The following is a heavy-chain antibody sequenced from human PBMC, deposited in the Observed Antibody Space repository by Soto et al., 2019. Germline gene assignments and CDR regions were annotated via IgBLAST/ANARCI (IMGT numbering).Heavy chain of an antibody. Sequence: TLSLTCTVSGGSISSGDYYWSWIRQPPGKGLEWIGYIYYSGSTYYNPSLKSRVTISVDTSKNQFSLKLSSVTAADTAVYYCASLNLVVTAPNDYWGQGTLVTVSS. CDR3: ASLNLVVTAPNDY. J-gene: IGHJ4*02. CDR2: IYYSGST. CDR1: GGSISSGDYY. V-gene: IGHV4-30-4*01. D-gene: IGHD2-21*02.